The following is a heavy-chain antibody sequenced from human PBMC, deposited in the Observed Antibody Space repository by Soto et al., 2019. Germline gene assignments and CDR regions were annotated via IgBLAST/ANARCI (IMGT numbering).Heavy chain of an antibody. Sequence: LRLSCAASGFSFSSYEMNYVRQAPGKGLEWVSYISSSGTTIYYAGSVKGRFTISRDNAKNSLYLQMNSLRAEDTAVYYCASMIFGVVNDYSYYGMDVWGQGTTVTVSS. CDR2: ISSSGTTI. CDR1: GFSFSSYE. J-gene: IGHJ6*02. V-gene: IGHV3-48*03. D-gene: IGHD3-3*01. CDR3: ASMIFGVVNDYSYYGMDV.